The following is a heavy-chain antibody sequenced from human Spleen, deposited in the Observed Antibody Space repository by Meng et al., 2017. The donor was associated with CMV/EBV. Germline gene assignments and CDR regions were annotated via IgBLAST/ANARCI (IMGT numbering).Heavy chain of an antibody. CDR1: GYTFTNYD. J-gene: IGHJ6*02. CDR3: ARDTSRFLEWLLIGDYYGMDV. V-gene: IGHV1-8*01. D-gene: IGHD3-3*01. Sequence: ASVKVSCKASGYTFTNYDINWVRQATGQGLEWMGWMNPNSGNTGFAQKFQGRVTMTRNTPLSTVYMELSGLRSEDTAVYYCARDTSRFLEWLLIGDYYGMDVWGQGTTVTVSS. CDR2: MNPNSGNT.